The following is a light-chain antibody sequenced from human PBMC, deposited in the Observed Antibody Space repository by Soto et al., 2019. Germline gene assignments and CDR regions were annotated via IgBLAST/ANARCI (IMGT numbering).Light chain of an antibody. V-gene: IGKV1-12*01. CDR3: QQANSFPLT. CDR1: QDISSW. CDR2: AAS. Sequence: DIQVTQSPSSVSASVGDRVTITCRASQDISSWLAWYQQKPGKAPKLLIYAASSLQSGVPSRSSGSGSGTDFSLTIISLHPEDFASYYCQQANSFPLTFGGGTKVEIK. J-gene: IGKJ4*01.